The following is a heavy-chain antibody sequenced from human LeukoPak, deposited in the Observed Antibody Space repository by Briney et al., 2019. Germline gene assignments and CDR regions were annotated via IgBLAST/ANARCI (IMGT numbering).Heavy chain of an antibody. J-gene: IGHJ2*01. CDR1: GFTFSSYG. V-gene: IGHV3-30*18. D-gene: IGHD6-13*01. Sequence: GGSLRLSCAASGFTFSSYGMHWVRQAPGKGLEWVAVISYDGSNKYYADSVKGRFTISRDNSKNTLYLQMNSLRAEDTAVYYCAKKGRAASKWYFDLWGRGTLVTVSS. CDR3: AKKGRAASKWYFDL. CDR2: ISYDGSNK.